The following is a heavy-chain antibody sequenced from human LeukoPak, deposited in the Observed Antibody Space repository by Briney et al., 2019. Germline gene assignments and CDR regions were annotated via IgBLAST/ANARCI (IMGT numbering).Heavy chain of an antibody. J-gene: IGHJ4*02. D-gene: IGHD1-26*01. CDR1: GGTFSSYA. CDR3: ARGPVGANHYFHY. Sequence: ASVKVSCKASGGTFSSYAISWVRQVPGQGLEWMGGIIPMFGTTNYAQKFQGRVTITADESTSTAYMELSSLRSEDTAVYYCARGPVGANHYFHYWGQGTLVTVSS. CDR2: IIPMFGTT. V-gene: IGHV1-69*13.